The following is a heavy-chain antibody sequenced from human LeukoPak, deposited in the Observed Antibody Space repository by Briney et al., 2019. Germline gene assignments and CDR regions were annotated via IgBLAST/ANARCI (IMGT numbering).Heavy chain of an antibody. J-gene: IGHJ6*02. Sequence: ASVKVSCKVSGYTLTELSMHWVRQAPGKGLEWMGGFDPEGGETIYAQRFQGRVTMTEDTSTDTAYMELSSLRSEDTAVYYCATAAAGNYYYGMDVWGQGTTVTVSS. V-gene: IGHV1-24*01. CDR2: FDPEGGET. CDR1: GYTLTELS. CDR3: ATAAAGNYYYGMDV. D-gene: IGHD6-13*01.